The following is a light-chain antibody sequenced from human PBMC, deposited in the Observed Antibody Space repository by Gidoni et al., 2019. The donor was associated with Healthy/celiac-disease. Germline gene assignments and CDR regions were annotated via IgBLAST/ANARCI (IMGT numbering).Light chain of an antibody. CDR1: QSISSY. CDR2: AAS. Sequence: DIQLSQSPSSLSASVGDRVTITCRASQSISSYLNWYQQKPGKAPKLLIYAASSVQSGVPPRFSGSGSGTDFTLTISSLQPEDFATYYCQQSYSTPSTFGPGTKVYIK. J-gene: IGKJ3*01. V-gene: IGKV1-39*01. CDR3: QQSYSTPST.